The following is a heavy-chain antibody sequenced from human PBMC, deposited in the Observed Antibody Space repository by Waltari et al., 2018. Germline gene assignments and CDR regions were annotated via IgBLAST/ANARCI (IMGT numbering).Heavy chain of an antibody. V-gene: IGHV1-69*05. Sequence: QVQLVQAGAEVKKPGSSVKVSCKASGGTFSSYAISWVRQDPGQGLEWMGGIIPIFGTTNYAQKFQGRVTITTDESTSTAYMELSSLRSEDTAVYYCAMSRVTNLPYAEYFQHWGQGTLVTVSS. D-gene: IGHD4-17*01. CDR3: AMSRVTNLPYAEYFQH. CDR2: IIPIFGTT. CDR1: GGTFSSYA. J-gene: IGHJ1*01.